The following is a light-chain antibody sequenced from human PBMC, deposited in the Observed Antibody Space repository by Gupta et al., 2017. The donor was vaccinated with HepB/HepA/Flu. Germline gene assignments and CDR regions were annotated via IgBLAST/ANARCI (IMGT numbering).Light chain of an antibody. CDR1: HSLLHSTGYNY. CDR3: MQAKQTPGT. CDR2: LGS. V-gene: IGKV2-28*01. Sequence: IVMTQSPLSLPVAPGEPASFSSRSSHSLLHSTGYNYVEWYLKKPGQSQQLLIDLGSNRASGVPERCSGRGSGKDFTMKSSRVEAEDVGVYYGMQAKQTPGTFGQGTRLEMK. J-gene: IGKJ5*01.